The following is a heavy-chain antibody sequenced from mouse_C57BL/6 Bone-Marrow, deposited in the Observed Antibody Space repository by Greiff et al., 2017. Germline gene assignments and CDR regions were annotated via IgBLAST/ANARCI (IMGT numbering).Heavy chain of an antibody. CDR3: ARTRFAY. CDR2: INPSSGYT. CDR1: GYTFTSYW. Sequence: QVQLKQSGAELVKPGASVKLSCKASGYTFTSYWMHWVKQRPGQGLEWIGYINPSSGYTKYNHKFKDKATLTADKSSSTAYMQLSSLTSEDSAVYYCARTRFAYWGQGTLVTVSA. V-gene: IGHV1-7*01. J-gene: IGHJ3*01.